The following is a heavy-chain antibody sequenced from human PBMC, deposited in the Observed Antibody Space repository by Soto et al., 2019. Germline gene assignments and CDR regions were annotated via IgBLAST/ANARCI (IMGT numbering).Heavy chain of an antibody. CDR3: STSFRNFDN. J-gene: IGHJ4*02. CDR2: ISGTASRT. CDR1: GVTATTTP. Sequence: GGSLRLSCAVSGVTATTTPLSWVRQPPEKGLEWVTTISGTASRTYYVDSVKGRFFISRDNSKNTVTLQMNILTLDDTAVYYCSTSFRNFDNWGQGTRVTVSS. V-gene: IGHV3-23*01.